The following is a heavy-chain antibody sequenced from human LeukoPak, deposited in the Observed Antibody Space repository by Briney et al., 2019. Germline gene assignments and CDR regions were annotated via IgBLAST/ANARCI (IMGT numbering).Heavy chain of an antibody. Sequence: ASVKVSCKASAYTFTGYYMHWVRQAPGQGLEWMGWINPNSGATNYAQKFQGRVTMTSDTSINTAYMDLSRLTSDDTAVYYCARDGGSNNWFDPWGQGTQVTVSS. CDR3: ARDGGSNNWFDP. CDR2: INPNSGAT. D-gene: IGHD2-15*01. V-gene: IGHV1-2*02. CDR1: AYTFTGYY. J-gene: IGHJ5*02.